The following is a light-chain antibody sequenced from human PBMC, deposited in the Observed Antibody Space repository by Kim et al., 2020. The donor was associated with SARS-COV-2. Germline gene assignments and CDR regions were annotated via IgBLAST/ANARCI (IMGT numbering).Light chain of an antibody. CDR3: QQYDKWPLT. CDR1: QGANSN. J-gene: IGKJ4*01. V-gene: IGKV3-15*01. CDR2: GAS. Sequence: SVAQGERATLSCRASQGANSNLAWYQQKPGQAPRLLIYGASTRATDIPARFSGSGSGTDFTLTISCLQSEDFAVYYCQQYDKWPLTFGGGTKVEI.